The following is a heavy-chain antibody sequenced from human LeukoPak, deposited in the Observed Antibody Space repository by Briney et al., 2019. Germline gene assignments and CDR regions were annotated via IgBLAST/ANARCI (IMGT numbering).Heavy chain of an antibody. CDR1: GYSLSELF. V-gene: IGHV1-24*01. CDR3: ATEKDELLDS. Sequence: ASVTVSCTVSGYSLSELFTHWVRQAPGKGLEWMGGFDPEGGEPMYAQKFQGRVTMTEDTSTDTAYMELRSLRSEDTAVYYCATEKDELLDSWGQGTLVTVSS. CDR2: FDPEGGEP. D-gene: IGHD1-1*01. J-gene: IGHJ5*01.